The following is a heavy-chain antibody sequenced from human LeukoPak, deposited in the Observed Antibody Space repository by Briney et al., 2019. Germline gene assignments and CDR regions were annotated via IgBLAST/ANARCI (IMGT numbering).Heavy chain of an antibody. D-gene: IGHD3-22*01. J-gene: IGHJ6*02. CDR3: AKDSVYSSGYLYYYYGMDV. CDR2: ISYDGSNK. Sequence: GGSLRLSCAASGFTFNSYSMNWVRQAPGKGLEWVAVISYDGSNKYYADSVKGRFTISRDNSKNTLYLQMNSLRAEDTAVYYCAKDSVYSSGYLYYYYGMDVWGQGTTVTVSS. V-gene: IGHV3-30*18. CDR1: GFTFNSYS.